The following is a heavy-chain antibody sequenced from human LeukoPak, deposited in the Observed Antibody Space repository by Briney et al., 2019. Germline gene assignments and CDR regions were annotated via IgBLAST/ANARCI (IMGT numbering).Heavy chain of an antibody. V-gene: IGHV1-8*03. CDR3: ARGGLDIVGATGFS. CDR1: GGTFSSYA. D-gene: IGHD1-26*01. CDR2: MNPNSGNT. Sequence: GASVKVSCKASGGTFSSYAINWVRQATGQGLEWMGWMNPNSGNTGYAQKFQGRVTITRNTSISTAYMELSSLRSEDTAVYYCARGGLDIVGATGFSWGQGTLVTVSS. J-gene: IGHJ5*02.